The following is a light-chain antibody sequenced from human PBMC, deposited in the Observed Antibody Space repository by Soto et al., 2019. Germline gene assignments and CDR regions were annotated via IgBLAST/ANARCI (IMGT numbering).Light chain of an antibody. CDR3: QQRGAWPIT. CDR1: QSVSTY. J-gene: IGKJ5*01. CDR2: DTS. Sequence: EIVLTQSPVTLSLSPGERATLSCRASQSVSTYLAWYQQKPGQAPRLLIYDTSNRATGVPARFSGSGSGTDFTLTISSLEPEDFAVYYGQQRGAWPITFGQGTRLEI. V-gene: IGKV3-11*01.